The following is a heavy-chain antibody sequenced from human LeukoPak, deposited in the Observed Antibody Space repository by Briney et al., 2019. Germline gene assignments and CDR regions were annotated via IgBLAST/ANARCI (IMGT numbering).Heavy chain of an antibody. J-gene: IGHJ6*02. CDR1: GFPFSSYA. D-gene: IGHD3-9*01. CDR3: AKVRPNLYYDILTRQTTYYYYGMDV. Sequence: PGGSLRLSCAASGFPFSSYAMSWVRQAPGKGVEWVSAFSGSGGSTYYAVSVKGRFNISRDNSKNTLHLQMNSPRAEDTAVYYCAKVRPNLYYDILTRQTTYYYYGMDVWGQGTTVTVSS. CDR2: FSGSGGST. V-gene: IGHV3-23*01.